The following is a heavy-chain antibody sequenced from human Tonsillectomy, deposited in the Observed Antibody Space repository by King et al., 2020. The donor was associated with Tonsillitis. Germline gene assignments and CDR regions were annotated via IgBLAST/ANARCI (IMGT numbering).Heavy chain of an antibody. CDR3: ARVSTSCYACVDY. J-gene: IGHJ4*02. CDR2: ISSSSSYT. D-gene: IGHD2-2*01. Sequence: QLVQSGGGLVKPGGSLRLSCAASGFTFSDYYMSWIRQAPGKGLEWVSYISSSSSYTNYADSVKGRFTISRDNAQNSLYLQMNSLRAEDTAVYYCARVSTSCYACVDYWGQGTLVTVSS. CDR1: GFTFSDYY. V-gene: IGHV3-11*05.